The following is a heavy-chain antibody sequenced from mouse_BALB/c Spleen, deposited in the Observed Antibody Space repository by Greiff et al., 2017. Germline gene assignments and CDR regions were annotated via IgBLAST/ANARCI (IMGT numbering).Heavy chain of an antibody. CDR3: ARTYYGSGDLFAY. V-gene: IGHV5-9-4*01. CDR1: GFTFSSYA. J-gene: IGHJ3*01. CDR2: ISSGGSYT. Sequence: EVKLVESGGGLVKPGGSLKLSCAASGFTFSSYAMSWVRQSPEKRLEWVAEISSGGSYTYYPDTVTGRFTISRDNAKNTLYLEMSSLRSEDTAMYYCARTYYGSGDLFAYWGQGTLVTVSA. D-gene: IGHD1-1*01.